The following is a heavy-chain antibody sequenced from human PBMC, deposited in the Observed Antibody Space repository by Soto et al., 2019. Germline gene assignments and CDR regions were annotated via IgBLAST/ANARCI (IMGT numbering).Heavy chain of an antibody. CDR2: IFHSGNT. V-gene: IGHV4-4*02. CDR1: SGSIDTTNW. D-gene: IGHD2-8*01. Sequence: QVQLQESGPGLVKPSGTLSLTCAVSSGSIDTTNWWSWVRQPPGKGLEWIGEIFHSGNTYYNPSLASRVTISVDTSKNHFSLNLRSVTAADTAVYYCARRTWGMDVWAKGPRSPSP. CDR3: ARRTWGMDV. J-gene: IGHJ6*02.